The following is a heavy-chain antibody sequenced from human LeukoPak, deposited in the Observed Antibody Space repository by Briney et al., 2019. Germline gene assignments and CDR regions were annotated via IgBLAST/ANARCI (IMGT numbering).Heavy chain of an antibody. J-gene: IGHJ6*03. Sequence: GGSLRLSCAASGFTFSSYAMSWVRQAPGKGLEWVSAISGSGGSTYYADSVKGRFTISRDNSKNTLYLQMNSLRAEDTAVYYCAKAAVAGPAYYYYMDVWGKGTTVTVSS. CDR1: GFTFSSYA. CDR3: AKAAVAGPAYYYYMDV. D-gene: IGHD6-19*01. CDR2: ISGSGGST. V-gene: IGHV3-23*01.